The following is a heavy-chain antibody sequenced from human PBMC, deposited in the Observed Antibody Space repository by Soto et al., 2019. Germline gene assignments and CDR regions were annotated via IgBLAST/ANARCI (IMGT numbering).Heavy chain of an antibody. Sequence: ASVKVSCKASGGTFSSYAISWVRQAPGQGLEWMGGIIPIFGTANYAQKFQGRVTITADESTSTAYMELSSLRSEDTAVYYCARDRRGYYDSSGYYYPFDYWGQGTLVTVSS. D-gene: IGHD3-22*01. J-gene: IGHJ4*02. CDR2: IIPIFGTA. CDR3: ARDRRGYYDSSGYYYPFDY. CDR1: GGTFSSYA. V-gene: IGHV1-69*13.